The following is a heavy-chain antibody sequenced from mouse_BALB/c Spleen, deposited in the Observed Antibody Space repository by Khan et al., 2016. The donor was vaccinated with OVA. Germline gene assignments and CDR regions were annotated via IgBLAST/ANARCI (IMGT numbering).Heavy chain of an antibody. CDR1: GYTFTSYW. CDR3: VRGGITTGYFVY. V-gene: IGHV1-87*01. D-gene: IGHD1-1*01. CDR2: IYPGDGNT. J-gene: IGHJ2*01. Sequence: QVQLKQSGTELARPGASVKLSCKASGYTFTSYWMQWVKQRPGQGLEWIGAIYPGDGNTRYTQKFKGKATLTADKSSSTAYMQLSSLASEDSAVYFCVRGGITTGYFVYWGQGTTLTVSS.